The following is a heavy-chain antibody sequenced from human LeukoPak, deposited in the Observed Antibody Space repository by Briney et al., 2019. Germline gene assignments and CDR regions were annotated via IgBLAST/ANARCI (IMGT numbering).Heavy chain of an antibody. V-gene: IGHV3-11*04. Sequence: GGSLRLSCAASGFTFSDYYMSWIRKAPGKGLEWVSYISSSGSTIYYADSVKGRFTISRDNAKNSLYLQMNSLRAEDTAVYYCARDSAYCGGDCYGWFDPWGQGTLVTVSS. J-gene: IGHJ5*02. CDR2: ISSSGSTI. CDR1: GFTFSDYY. D-gene: IGHD2-21*01. CDR3: ARDSAYCGGDCYGWFDP.